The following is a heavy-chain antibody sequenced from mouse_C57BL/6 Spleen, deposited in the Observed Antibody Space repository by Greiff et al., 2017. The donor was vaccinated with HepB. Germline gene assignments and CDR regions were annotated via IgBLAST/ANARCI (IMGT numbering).Heavy chain of an antibody. CDR2: ISYDGSN. Sequence: DVQLQESGPGLVKPSQSLSLTCSVTGYSITSGYYWNWIRQFPGNKLEWMGYISYDGSNNYNPSLKNRISITRDTSKNQFFLKLNSVTTEDTATYYCARGLHYGSSSGYFDYWGQGTTLTVSS. CDR3: ARGLHYGSSSGYFDY. CDR1: GYSITSGYY. D-gene: IGHD1-1*01. V-gene: IGHV3-6*01. J-gene: IGHJ2*01.